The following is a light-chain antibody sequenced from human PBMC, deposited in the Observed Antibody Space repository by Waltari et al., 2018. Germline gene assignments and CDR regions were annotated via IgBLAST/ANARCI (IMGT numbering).Light chain of an antibody. CDR2: GSS. CDR1: QSVSSN. CDR3: QQYKNWPLT. J-gene: IGKJ1*01. V-gene: IGKV3-15*01. Sequence: IVMTQSPATLSLSPGERATLSCRASQSVSSNLAWYQQKPGQAPSLLIYGSSTRATAFPPRFSGSGSGTEFTLTIDSLQSEDFAIYYCQQYKNWPLTFGQWTKVENK.